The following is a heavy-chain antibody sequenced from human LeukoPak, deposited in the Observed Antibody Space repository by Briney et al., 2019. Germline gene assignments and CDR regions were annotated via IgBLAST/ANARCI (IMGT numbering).Heavy chain of an antibody. Sequence: GGSLRLSCAASGYTFGSYWMYWVRQAPGKGLVWVSRINNDGSSTIYADSVKGRFTISRDNSKNTLYLQMNSLRAEDTAVYYCAKTRGDYYYYGMDVWGQGTTVTASS. J-gene: IGHJ6*02. CDR2: INNDGSST. D-gene: IGHD4-23*01. CDR1: GYTFGSYW. V-gene: IGHV3-74*01. CDR3: AKTRGDYYYYGMDV.